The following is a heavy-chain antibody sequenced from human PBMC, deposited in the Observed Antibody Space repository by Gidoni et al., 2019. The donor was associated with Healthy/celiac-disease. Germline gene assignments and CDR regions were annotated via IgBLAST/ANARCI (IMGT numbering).Heavy chain of an antibody. J-gene: IGHJ6*02. V-gene: IGHV4-39*01. CDR2: IYYRGST. D-gene: IGHD1-26*01. CDR3: ARANMDLWEDNYYGMDV. CDR1: CGSISSSSYY. Sequence: QLQLQESGPGLVKPSETLSLTCTVSCGSISSSSYYWGWIRQPPGKGLAWIGSIYYRGSTYYNPSLKSRVTISVDTSKNQFSLKLSSVTAADTAVYYCARANMDLWEDNYYGMDVWGQGTTVTVSS.